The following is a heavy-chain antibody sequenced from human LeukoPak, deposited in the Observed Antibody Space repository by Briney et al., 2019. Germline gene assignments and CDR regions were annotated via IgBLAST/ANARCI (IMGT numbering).Heavy chain of an antibody. D-gene: IGHD3-10*02. CDR1: GYTFTSYY. CDR3: ARDRSRVFGVHWFDP. CDR2: VNPSGGST. V-gene: IGHV1-46*01. J-gene: IGHJ5*02. Sequence: GASVKVSCKASGYTFTSYYMHWVRQAPGQGLECMGIVNPSGGSTSYAQKFQGRVTMTRDMSTSTVYMELSSLRSEDTAVYYCARDRSRVFGVHWFDPWGQGTLVTVSS.